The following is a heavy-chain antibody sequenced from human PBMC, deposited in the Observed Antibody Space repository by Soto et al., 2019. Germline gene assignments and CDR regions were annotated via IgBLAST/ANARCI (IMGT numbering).Heavy chain of an antibody. J-gene: IGHJ3*02. CDR3: ARPKEVSGYYKPSDAFDI. V-gene: IGHV4-39*01. D-gene: IGHD3-22*01. CDR2: IYYSGST. Sequence: QLQLQESGPGLVKPSETLSLTCNVSGGSISSTSYYWGWIRQPPGRGLEWIGSIYYSGSTYYSPSLKSRVTISVDTSKNQFSLELSSVTASDTAVYYCARPKEVSGYYKPSDAFDIWGQGTMVTVSS. CDR1: GGSISSTSYY.